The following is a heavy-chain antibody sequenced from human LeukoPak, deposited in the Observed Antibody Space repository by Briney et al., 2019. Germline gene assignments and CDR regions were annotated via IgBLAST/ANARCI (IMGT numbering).Heavy chain of an antibody. V-gene: IGHV3-53*05. D-gene: IGHD2-2*01. CDR1: GFTVSSNY. CDR2: IYSGGST. Sequence: GGSLRLSCAASGFTVSSNYMSWVRQAPGKGLEWVSVIYSGGSTYYADSVKGRFTISRDNAKNSLYLQMNSLRAEDTALYYCAKAPHCSGTSCYRNPLDYWGQGTLVTVSS. J-gene: IGHJ4*02. CDR3: AKAPHCSGTSCYRNPLDY.